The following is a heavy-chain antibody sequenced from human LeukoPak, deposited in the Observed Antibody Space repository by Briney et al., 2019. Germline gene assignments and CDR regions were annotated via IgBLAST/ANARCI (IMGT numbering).Heavy chain of an antibody. D-gene: IGHD2-2*01. J-gene: IGHJ3*02. CDR1: GGSISSGGYY. V-gene: IGHV4-30-2*01. CDR2: IYHSGST. CDR3: ASELLGYCSSISCEGAFDI. Sequence: SETLSLTCTVSGGSISSGGYYWSWIRQPPGKGLEWIGYIYHSGSTYYNPSLKSRVTISVDRSKNQFSLKLSSVTAADTAVYYCASELLGYCSSISCEGAFDIWGQGTMVTVSS.